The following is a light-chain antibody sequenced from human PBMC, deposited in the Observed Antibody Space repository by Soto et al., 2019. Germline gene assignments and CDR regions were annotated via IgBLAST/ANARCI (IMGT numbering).Light chain of an antibody. J-gene: IGKJ1*01. Sequence: EIVLTQSPGTVSLSPGERATLSFRASQSVRDNYLAWYQQKPGQAPRLLIFDTSRRATGIPDRFTGSGSGTDFALTISRVEPQDIAVSFCQQYGSSPGTFGQGTKVDIK. CDR2: DTS. CDR3: QQYGSSPGT. CDR1: QSVRDNY. V-gene: IGKV3-20*01.